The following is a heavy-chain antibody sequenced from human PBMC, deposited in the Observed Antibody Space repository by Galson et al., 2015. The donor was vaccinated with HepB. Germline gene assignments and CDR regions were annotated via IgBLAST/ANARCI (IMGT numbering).Heavy chain of an antibody. CDR2: IYSGGST. CDR1: GFTVSSNY. D-gene: IGHD6-6*01. Sequence: SLRLSCAASGFTVSSNYMSWVRQAPGKGLEWVSVIYSGGSTYYADSVEGRFTISRDDSKNTLYLQMNSLRDEDTAVYYCAREVARLAARHSDYWGQGTLVTVSS. CDR3: AREVARLAARHSDY. J-gene: IGHJ4*02. V-gene: IGHV3-53*01.